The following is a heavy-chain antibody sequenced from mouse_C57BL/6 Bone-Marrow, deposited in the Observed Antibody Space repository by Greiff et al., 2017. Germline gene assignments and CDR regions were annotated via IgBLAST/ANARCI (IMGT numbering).Heavy chain of an antibody. CDR1: GYTFTSYG. V-gene: IGHV1-81*01. CDR3: AREDYDYDDWFAY. CDR2: IYPRSGNT. J-gene: IGHJ3*01. Sequence: VQLQQSGAELARPGASVKLSCTASGYTFTSYGISWVKQRTGQGLEWIGEIYPRSGNTYYNEKFKGKATLTADKSSSTAYMELRSLTSEDSAVYYCAREDYDYDDWFAYWGQGTLVTVSA. D-gene: IGHD2-4*01.